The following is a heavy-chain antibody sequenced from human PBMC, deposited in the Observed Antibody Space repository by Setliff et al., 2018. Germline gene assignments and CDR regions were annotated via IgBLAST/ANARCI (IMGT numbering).Heavy chain of an antibody. V-gene: IGHV4-38-2*02. CDR3: ARDLGHGGDSDY. J-gene: IGHJ4*02. CDR2: IGHTGSI. D-gene: IGHD2-21*02. CDR1: GYSISSGYI. Sequence: PSETLSLTCTVSGYSISSGYIWGWIRQPPGKGLEWVGNIGHTGSINYNPSLKSRLTISRYTSKNQVSLKLNSVTATGTAVYYCARDLGHGGDSDYWGQGILVTVSS.